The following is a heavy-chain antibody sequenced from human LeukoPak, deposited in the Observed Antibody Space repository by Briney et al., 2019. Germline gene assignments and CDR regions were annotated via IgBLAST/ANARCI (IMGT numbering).Heavy chain of an antibody. J-gene: IGHJ4*02. D-gene: IGHD6-19*01. CDR2: INTDGRST. Sequence: GSLRLSCAASGFTFSDYWMHWVRQVPGKGLVWASRINTDGRSTIYADSVKGRFTISRDNAKNTLYLQMNSLRGEDTGVYYCGRDESVSGPTTFDFWGQGTLVTVSS. CDR3: GRDESVSGPTTFDF. CDR1: GFTFSDYW. V-gene: IGHV3-74*01.